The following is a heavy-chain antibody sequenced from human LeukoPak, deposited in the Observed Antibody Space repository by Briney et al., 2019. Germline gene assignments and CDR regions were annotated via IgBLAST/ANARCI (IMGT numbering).Heavy chain of an antibody. Sequence: GGSLRLSCAASGFTFSDYYMTWIRQAPGKGLEWISYISRSSSYTYHADSVKGRFTISRDNAKNSLYLQMNSLRVEDTAVYYCARTFGIAVAGPGDYWGQGTLVTVSS. J-gene: IGHJ4*02. CDR3: ARTFGIAVAGPGDY. D-gene: IGHD6-19*01. V-gene: IGHV3-11*06. CDR2: ISRSSSYT. CDR1: GFTFSDYY.